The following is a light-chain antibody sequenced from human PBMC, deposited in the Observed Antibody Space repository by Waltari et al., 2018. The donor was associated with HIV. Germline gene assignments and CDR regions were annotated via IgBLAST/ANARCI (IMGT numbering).Light chain of an antibody. CDR1: QSVSTN. Sequence: KVITQSPATLSVSPGEGATLSCRASQSVSTNVAWYQRRPGQAPRFLIYGASTRAPDIPARFSGSGSGTEFTLTISSLQSEDFAVYYCQQYNNWPPFTFGPGTKVEIK. J-gene: IGKJ3*01. CDR3: QQYNNWPPFT. CDR2: GAS. V-gene: IGKV3-15*01.